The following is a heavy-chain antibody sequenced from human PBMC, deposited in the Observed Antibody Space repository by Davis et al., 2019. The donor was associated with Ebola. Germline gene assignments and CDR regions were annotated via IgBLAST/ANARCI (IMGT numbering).Heavy chain of an antibody. D-gene: IGHD5-12*01. V-gene: IGHV3-53*01. Sequence: PGGSLRLSCAVSGFSVSNKYVSWVRQAPGKGLGWVSVIYSGGSKYYADSVKGRFTISRDKSRNTVYLQMDSLRADDTAFYYCAGGGYTGFRDSWGQGTLVTVSS. J-gene: IGHJ4*02. CDR1: GFSVSNKY. CDR2: IYSGGSK. CDR3: AGGGYTGFRDS.